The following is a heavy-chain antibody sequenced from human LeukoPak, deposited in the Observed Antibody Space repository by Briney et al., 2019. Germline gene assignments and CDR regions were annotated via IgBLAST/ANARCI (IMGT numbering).Heavy chain of an antibody. CDR2: ISYDGSNK. J-gene: IGHJ4*02. CDR3: AIDVLLWFGESYRDY. V-gene: IGHV3-30*04. Sequence: GGSLRLSCAASGFTFSSYAMHWVRQAPGKGLEWVAVISYDGSNKYYADSVKGRFTISRDNSKNTLYLQMNSLRAEDTAVYYCAIDVLLWFGESYRDYWGQGTLVTVSS. D-gene: IGHD3-10*01. CDR1: GFTFSSYA.